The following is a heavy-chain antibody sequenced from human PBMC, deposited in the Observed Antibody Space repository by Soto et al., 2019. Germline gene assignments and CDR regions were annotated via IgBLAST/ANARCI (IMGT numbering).Heavy chain of an antibody. V-gene: IGHV4-59*01. CDR3: ARADYGDYVYY. D-gene: IGHD4-17*01. CDR2: IYYSGST. Sequence: SETLSLTCTVSGGSISSYCWSWIRQPPGKGLEWIGYIYYSGSTNYNPSLKSRVTISVDTSKNQFSLKLSSVTAADTAVYYCARADYGDYVYYWGQGTLVTVSS. CDR1: GGSISSYC. J-gene: IGHJ4*02.